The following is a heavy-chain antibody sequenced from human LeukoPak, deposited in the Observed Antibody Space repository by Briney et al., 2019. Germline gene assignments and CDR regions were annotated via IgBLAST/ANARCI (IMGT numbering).Heavy chain of an antibody. CDR2: INHSGST. J-gene: IGHJ4*02. V-gene: IGHV4-34*01. Sequence: PSETLSLTCAVYGGSFSGYYWSWIRQPPGKGLEWIGEINHSGSTNYNPSLKSRVTISVDTSKNQFSLKLGSVTAADTAVYYCARGLRQQFDYWGQGTLVSVSS. CDR3: ARGLRQQFDY. D-gene: IGHD6-13*01. CDR1: GGSFSGYY.